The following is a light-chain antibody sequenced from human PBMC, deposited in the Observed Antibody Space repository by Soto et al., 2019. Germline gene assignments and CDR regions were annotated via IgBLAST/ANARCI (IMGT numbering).Light chain of an antibody. CDR3: PQCYMGWS. CDR2: DAS. Sequence: DIQMTQSPSTLSASVGDRVNITCRASQSIGRFLAWYPHQPGKAPKLLIYDASTLESGVPSRFSGTGSGTEFTFSITSLQPEDFGTYDCPQCYMGWSFGQGNKVDIK. J-gene: IGKJ1*01. CDR1: QSIGRF. V-gene: IGKV1-5*01.